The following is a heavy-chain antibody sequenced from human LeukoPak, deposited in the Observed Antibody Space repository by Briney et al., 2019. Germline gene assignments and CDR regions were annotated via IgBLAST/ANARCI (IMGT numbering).Heavy chain of an antibody. CDR1: GFTFSNCA. J-gene: IGHJ4*02. CDR3: AKDLSGYNGIPGY. V-gene: IGHV3-23*01. D-gene: IGHD5-24*01. CDR2: VSGSGGST. Sequence: GGSLRLSCAASGFTFSNCAMNWVRQAPGKGLEWVSAVSGSGGSTYYADSVKGRFTISRDNSKNTLYLQMNSLRAEDTAVYYCAKDLSGYNGIPGYWGQGTLVTVSS.